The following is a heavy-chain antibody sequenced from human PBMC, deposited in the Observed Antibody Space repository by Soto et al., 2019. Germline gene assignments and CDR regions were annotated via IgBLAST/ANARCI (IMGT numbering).Heavy chain of an antibody. Sequence: SETLSLTCTVSGGSISSSSYYWGWIRQPPGKGLEWIGSIYYSGSTYYNPSLKSRVTISVDTSKNQFSLKLSSVTAADTAVYYCARTGYSSSWYNDYWGQGTLVTVSS. J-gene: IGHJ4*02. CDR3: ARTGYSSSWYNDY. V-gene: IGHV4-39*01. D-gene: IGHD6-13*01. CDR2: IYYSGST. CDR1: GGSISSSSYY.